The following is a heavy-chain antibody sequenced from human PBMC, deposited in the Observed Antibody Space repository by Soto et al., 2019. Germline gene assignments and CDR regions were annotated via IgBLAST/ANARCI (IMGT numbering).Heavy chain of an antibody. J-gene: IGHJ4*02. CDR2: IIPIFGTA. CDR3: ARKETLLGTGYEFDY. V-gene: IGHV1-69*01. Sequence: VQLVQSGAEVKKPGSSVKVSCTASGGTFSSYAISWVRQAPGQGLEWMGGIIPIFGTANYAQKFQGRVTITADESTSVAYRELSTLRCEDTAVYYCARKETLLGTGYEFDYGGQGTLVTVSS. D-gene: IGHD3-9*01. CDR1: GGTFSSYA.